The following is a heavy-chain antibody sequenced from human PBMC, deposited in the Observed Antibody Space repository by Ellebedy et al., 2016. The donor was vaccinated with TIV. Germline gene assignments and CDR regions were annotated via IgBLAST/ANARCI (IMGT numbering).Heavy chain of an antibody. Sequence: SETLSLXXTVSGDSISNDNYYWVWLRQPPGRGLESIASIYFSGTTYYSPSLKSRVTISKDTSKNQSSLSLTSLTAADTAIYYGARDSLLTRRLRGGLDYWGQGTLVTVSS. D-gene: IGHD3-16*01. CDR1: GDSISNDNYY. CDR3: ARDSLLTRRLRGGLDY. J-gene: IGHJ4*02. CDR2: IYFSGTT. V-gene: IGHV4-39*07.